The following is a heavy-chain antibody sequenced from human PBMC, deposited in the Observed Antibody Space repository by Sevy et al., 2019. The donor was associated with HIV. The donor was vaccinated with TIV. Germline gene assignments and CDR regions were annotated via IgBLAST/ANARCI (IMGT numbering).Heavy chain of an antibody. CDR3: ARHCTGGSCSHAFDI. Sequence: SETLSLTCAVYGGSFSGYYWSWIRQPPGKGLEWIGEINHSGGTNYNPSLKSRVTISVDTSKNQFSLKLSSVTAADTAVYYCARHCTGGSCSHAFDIWGQGTMVTVSS. CDR2: INHSGGT. J-gene: IGHJ3*02. CDR1: GGSFSGYY. V-gene: IGHV4-34*01. D-gene: IGHD2-15*01.